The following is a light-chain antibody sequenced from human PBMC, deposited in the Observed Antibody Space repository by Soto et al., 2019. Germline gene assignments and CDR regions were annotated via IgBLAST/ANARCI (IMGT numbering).Light chain of an antibody. CDR3: QQYGSSPIT. J-gene: IGKJ1*01. V-gene: IGKV3-20*01. Sequence: EIVLTQSPATLSLSPGERATLSCRASQSVSSYLAWYQQKPGQAPRLLIYGASSRATGIPDRFSGTVSGTDFTLTISRLEPEDFAVYYCQQYGSSPITFGQGTKVDIK. CDR2: GAS. CDR1: QSVSSY.